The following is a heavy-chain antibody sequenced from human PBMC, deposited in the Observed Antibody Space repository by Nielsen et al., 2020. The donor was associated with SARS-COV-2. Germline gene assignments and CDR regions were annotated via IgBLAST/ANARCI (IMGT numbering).Heavy chain of an antibody. J-gene: IGHJ3*02. D-gene: IGHD1-26*01. CDR2: ISWDGGST. CDR3: ARALRQVGDAFDI. Sequence: GGSLRLSCAASGFTFDDYTMHWVRQAPGKGLEWVSLISWDGGSTYYADSVKGRFTISRDNSRNTLHLQMNSLRGEDTAVYYCARALRQVGDAFDIWGQGTMVTVSS. CDR1: GFTFDDYT. V-gene: IGHV3-43*01.